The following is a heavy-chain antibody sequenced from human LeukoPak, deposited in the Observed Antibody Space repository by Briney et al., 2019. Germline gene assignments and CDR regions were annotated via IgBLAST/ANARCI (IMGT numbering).Heavy chain of an antibody. Sequence: SVKVSCKASGGTFSGYAISWVRQAPGQGLEWMGGIIPIFGTANYAQKFQGRVTITADESTSTAYMELSSLRSEDTAVYYCARGHSSSWSNAFDIWGQGTMVTVSS. V-gene: IGHV1-69*13. D-gene: IGHD6-13*01. CDR1: GGTFSGYA. CDR2: IIPIFGTA. J-gene: IGHJ3*02. CDR3: ARGHSSSWSNAFDI.